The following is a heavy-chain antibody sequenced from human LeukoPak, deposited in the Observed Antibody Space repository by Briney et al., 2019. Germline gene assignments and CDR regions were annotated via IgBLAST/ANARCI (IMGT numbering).Heavy chain of an antibody. Sequence: GGSLRLSCAASGFIFSSYEMNWVRQAPGKGLEWVSFISSSSRSIYYADSVKGRFTISRDNANNSLSLQMNSLRDEDTAVYYCVLGSPFDYWGQGTLVTVSS. CDR3: VLGSPFDY. CDR2: ISSSSRSI. CDR1: GFIFSSYE. V-gene: IGHV3-48*02. J-gene: IGHJ4*02. D-gene: IGHD3-10*01.